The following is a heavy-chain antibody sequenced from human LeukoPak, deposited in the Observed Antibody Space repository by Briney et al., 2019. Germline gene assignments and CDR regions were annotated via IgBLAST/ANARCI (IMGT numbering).Heavy chain of an antibody. CDR3: ARGYIMDYYMDV. CDR2: INPNSGGT. V-gene: IGHV1-2*02. J-gene: IGHJ6*03. Sequence: GASVKVSCKASGYTFTGYYMHWVRHAPGQGLEWMGWINPNSGGTNYAQKFQGRVTMTRHTSISTAYMELRRLRSDDTAVYYCARGYIMDYYMDVWGKGTTVTVSS. CDR1: GYTFTGYY. D-gene: IGHD1-1*01.